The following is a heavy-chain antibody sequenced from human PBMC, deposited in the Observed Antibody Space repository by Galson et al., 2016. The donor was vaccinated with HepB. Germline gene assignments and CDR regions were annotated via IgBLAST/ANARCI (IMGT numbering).Heavy chain of an antibody. V-gene: IGHV4-59*12. CDR3: AGSVGSMIVLITHDAFDI. CDR2: VYQRGST. Sequence: SETLSLTCTVSGGSMCYYYWSWIRQPPGKGLEWIGHVYQRGSTYYNPSLKSRVHISIDTSKNYFSLKLSSVTAADTAVYYCAGSVGSMIVLITHDAFDIWGQGIMVTVSS. J-gene: IGHJ3*02. D-gene: IGHD3-22*01. CDR1: GGSMCYYY.